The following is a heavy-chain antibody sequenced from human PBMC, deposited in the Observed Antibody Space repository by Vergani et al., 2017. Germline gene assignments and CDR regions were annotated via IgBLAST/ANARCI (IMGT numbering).Heavy chain of an antibody. CDR1: GVSFSSYY. V-gene: IGHV4-34*01. D-gene: IGHD4-11*01. CDR3: ARVNTETNGHLYYYYYMDV. Sequence: QVQLQQWGAGLLKPSETLSLTCAVYGVSFSSYYWSWIRQPPGKGLEWVGDIDHTGRPDYNPSLKSRLTMSVDKSRNQFSLTLNSVTATDTAIYFCARVNTETNGHLYYYYYMDVGGQGTAVAVS. J-gene: IGHJ6*03. CDR2: IDHTGRP.